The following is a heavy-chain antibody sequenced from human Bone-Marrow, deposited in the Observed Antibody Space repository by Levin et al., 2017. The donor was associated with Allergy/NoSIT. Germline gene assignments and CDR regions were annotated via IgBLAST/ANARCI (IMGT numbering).Heavy chain of an antibody. J-gene: IGHJ4*02. D-gene: IGHD6-19*01. CDR1: GYILSTYW. CDR2: INPASGSA. CDR3: ARGEGWLPNFDF. V-gene: IGHV1-46*03. Sequence: GESLKISCQASGYILSTYWMHWVRQGPGEGLEWMGVINPASGSASYPQNFRGRVTMTRDTSTNTVYMEINSLRSEDTAVYFCARGEGWLPNFDFWGQGTLVTVSS.